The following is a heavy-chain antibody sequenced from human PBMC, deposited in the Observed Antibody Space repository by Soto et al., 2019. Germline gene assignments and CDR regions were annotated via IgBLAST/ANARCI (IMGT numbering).Heavy chain of an antibody. V-gene: IGHV4-59*01. CDR1: GGSISSYS. Sequence: PSETLSLTCTVSGGSISSYSWSWIRQPPGKGLEYIGYTYYSGSTIYNPSLKSRVTISVDTSKNQFSLKLSSVTAADTAVYYCARVQYSYGYYFDYCGQGTLVIVYS. D-gene: IGHD5-18*01. J-gene: IGHJ4*02. CDR3: ARVQYSYGYYFDY. CDR2: TYYSGST.